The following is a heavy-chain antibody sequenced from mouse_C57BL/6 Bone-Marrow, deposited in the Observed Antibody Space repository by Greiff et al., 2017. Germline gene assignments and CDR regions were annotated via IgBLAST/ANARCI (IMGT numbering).Heavy chain of an antibody. D-gene: IGHD1-1*01. CDR2: INPNYGTT. CDR1: GYSFTDYN. V-gene: IGHV1-39*01. Sequence: EVQLQQSGPELVKPGASVKISCKASGYSFTDYNMNWVKQSNGKSLEWIGVINPNYGTTSYNQKFKGKATLTVDQSSSTAYMQLNSLTSEDAAVYDCARGNYYGSSDWFAYWGQGTLVTVSA. J-gene: IGHJ3*01. CDR3: ARGNYYGSSDWFAY.